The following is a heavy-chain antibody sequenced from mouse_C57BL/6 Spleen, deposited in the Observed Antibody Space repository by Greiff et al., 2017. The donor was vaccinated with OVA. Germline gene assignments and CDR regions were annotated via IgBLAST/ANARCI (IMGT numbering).Heavy chain of an antibody. D-gene: IGHD3-2*02. Sequence: QVQLQQPGAELVRPGSSVKLSCKASGYTFTSYWMDWVKQRPGQGLEWIGNIYPSDSETHYNQKFKDKATLTVDKSSSTAYMQLSSLTSEDSAVYYCARSQLRLRLDYWGQGPTLTVSS. CDR2: IYPSDSET. V-gene: IGHV1-61*01. J-gene: IGHJ2*01. CDR3: ARSQLRLRLDY. CDR1: GYTFTSYW.